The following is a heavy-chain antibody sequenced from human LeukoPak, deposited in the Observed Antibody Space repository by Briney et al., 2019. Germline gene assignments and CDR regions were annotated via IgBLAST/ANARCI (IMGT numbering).Heavy chain of an antibody. CDR3: ARDDIAAAGSSY. V-gene: IGHV4-59*01. CDR2: VFYSGST. CDR1: GGSISSYY. Sequence: SETLSLTCTVSGGSISSYYWSWIRQPPGKGLEWIGYVFYSGSTNYNPSLKNRVTMSVDTSKSQFSLKLTYVTAADTAVYYCARDDIAAAGSSYWGQGILVTVSS. J-gene: IGHJ4*02. D-gene: IGHD6-13*01.